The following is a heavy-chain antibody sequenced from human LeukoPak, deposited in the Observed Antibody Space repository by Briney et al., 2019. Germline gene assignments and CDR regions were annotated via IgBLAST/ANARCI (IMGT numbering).Heavy chain of an antibody. CDR1: GFTFSSYW. CDR2: INSDGSST. Sequence: GGSLRLSCAASGFTFSSYWMHWVRQAPGKGLVWVSRINSDGSSTSYADSVKGRFTMPRDNAKNTLYLQMNSLRAEDTAVYYCARVAFKRGGFDYWGQGTLVTVSS. V-gene: IGHV3-74*01. D-gene: IGHD2-15*01. J-gene: IGHJ4*02. CDR3: ARVAFKRGGFDY.